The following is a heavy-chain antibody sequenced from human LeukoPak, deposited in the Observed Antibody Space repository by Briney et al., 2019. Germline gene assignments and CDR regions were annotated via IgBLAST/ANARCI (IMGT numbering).Heavy chain of an antibody. V-gene: IGHV3-74*01. CDR1: GFTFSSYW. CDR3: ARGQGTGGSYYSHFDY. Sequence: GGSLRLSCAASGFTFSSYWMHWVRQAPGKGLVWVSRINSDGSSTSYADSVKGRFTISRDNAKNTLYLQMNSLRAGDTAVYYCARGQGTGGSYYSHFDYWGQGTLVTVSS. J-gene: IGHJ4*02. CDR2: INSDGSST. D-gene: IGHD1-26*01.